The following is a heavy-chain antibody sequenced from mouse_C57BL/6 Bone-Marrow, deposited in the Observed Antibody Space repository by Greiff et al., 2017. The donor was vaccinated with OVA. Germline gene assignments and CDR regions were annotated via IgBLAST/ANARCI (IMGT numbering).Heavy chain of an antibody. CDR1: GYTFTSYW. D-gene: IGHD2-1*01. J-gene: IGHJ1*03. V-gene: IGHV1-72*01. CDR2: IDPNSGGT. Sequence: QVQLKQPGAELVKPGASVKLSCKASGYTFTSYWMHWVKQRPGRGLEWIGRIDPNSGGTKYNEKFKSKATLTVDKPSSTAYMQLSSLTSEDSAVYYCARGGNYRYWYFDVWGTGTTVTVSS. CDR3: ARGGNYRYWYFDV.